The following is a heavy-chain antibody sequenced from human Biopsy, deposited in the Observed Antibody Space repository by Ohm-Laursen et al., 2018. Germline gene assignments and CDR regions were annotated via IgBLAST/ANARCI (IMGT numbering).Heavy chain of an antibody. CDR3: ARDYDTGGYYYVS. D-gene: IGHD3-22*01. Sequence: GTLSLTCTVSGGSISNNNYYWGWIRQPPGKGLEWIGSIFYRGSTHYKPSLKSRVNMSVDTSKNQFSLKLISVTAADTAVYYCARDYDTGGYYYVSWGQGTLVTVSS. CDR1: GGSISNNNYY. J-gene: IGHJ5*02. CDR2: IFYRGST. V-gene: IGHV4-39*01.